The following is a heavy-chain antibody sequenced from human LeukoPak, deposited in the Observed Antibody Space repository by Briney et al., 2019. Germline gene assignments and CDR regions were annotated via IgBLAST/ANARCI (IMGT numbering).Heavy chain of an antibody. V-gene: IGHV4-39*07. CDR2: IYYSGST. CDR1: GGSISSSSYY. D-gene: IGHD2-15*01. J-gene: IGHJ4*02. Sequence: SETLSLTCTVSGGSISSSSYYWGWIRQPPGKGLKGIGSIYYSGSTYYNPSLKSRVTISVDTSKNQFSLKLSSVTAADTAVYYCARAGGYCGRISCPYYFDYWGQGSLVAVSS. CDR3: ARAGGYCGRISCPYYFDY.